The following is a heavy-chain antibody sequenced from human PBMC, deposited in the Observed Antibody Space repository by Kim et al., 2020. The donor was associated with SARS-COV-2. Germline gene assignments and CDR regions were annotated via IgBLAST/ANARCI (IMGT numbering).Heavy chain of an antibody. CDR2: ISWNSGSI. J-gene: IGHJ4*02. V-gene: IGHV3-9*01. D-gene: IGHD4-17*01. Sequence: GGSLRLSCAASGFTFGDYAMHWVRQAPGKGLEWVSGISWNSGSIGYADSVKGRFTISRDNAKNSLYLQMNSLRAEDTALYYCAKDMSHGAKSPSGYWGQGTLVTVSS. CDR1: GFTFGDYA. CDR3: AKDMSHGAKSPSGY.